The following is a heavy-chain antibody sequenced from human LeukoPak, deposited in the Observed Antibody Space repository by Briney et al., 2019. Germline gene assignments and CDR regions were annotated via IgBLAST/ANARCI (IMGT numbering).Heavy chain of an antibody. CDR2: IYHSGST. Sequence: SETLSLTCTVSGGSISSYYWNWIRQPPGKGLEWIGYIYHSGSTYYNPSLKSRVTISVDTSKNQFSLKLSSVTAADTAVYYCAKLRYSSGWLQDYWGQGTLVTVSS. V-gene: IGHV4-4*09. CDR3: AKLRYSSGWLQDY. D-gene: IGHD6-19*01. CDR1: GGSISSYY. J-gene: IGHJ4*02.